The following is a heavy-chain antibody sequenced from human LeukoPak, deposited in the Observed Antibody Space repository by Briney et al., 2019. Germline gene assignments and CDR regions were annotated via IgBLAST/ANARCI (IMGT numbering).Heavy chain of an antibody. J-gene: IGHJ5*02. V-gene: IGHV4-39*07. Sequence: PSETLSLTCTVSGGSISSSSYYWGWIRQPPGKGLEWIGSIYYSGSTYYNPSLKSRVTISIDMSNNHFSLTLKSVTAADKAVYYCARDSGPWGVFGPWGQGTLVTVSS. CDR2: IYYSGST. D-gene: IGHD3-10*01. CDR1: GGSISSSSYY. CDR3: ARDSGPWGVFGP.